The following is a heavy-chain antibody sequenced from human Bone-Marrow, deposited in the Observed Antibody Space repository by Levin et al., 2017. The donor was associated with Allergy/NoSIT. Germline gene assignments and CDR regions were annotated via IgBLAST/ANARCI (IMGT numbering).Heavy chain of an antibody. D-gene: IGHD6-13*01. CDR3: ATHSLSGSSWYYDSYYGMDV. CDR2: IYHTGTS. CDR1: GGSISSDNYY. J-gene: IGHJ6*02. V-gene: IGHV4-39*01. Sequence: SETLSLTCTVSGGSISSDNYYWGWVRQSPGQGLESIGNIYHTGTSYYNPSLKSRVNISGDTSTNQFSLQLSSVTAADTAVYYCATHSLSGSSWYYDSYYGMDVWGRGATVTVSS.